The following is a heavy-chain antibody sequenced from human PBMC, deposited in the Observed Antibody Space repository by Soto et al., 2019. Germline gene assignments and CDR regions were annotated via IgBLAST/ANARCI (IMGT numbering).Heavy chain of an antibody. CDR3: AHRTGYGALFDY. CDR2: IYWDDDK. D-gene: IGHD4-17*01. CDR1: GFSLSTSGVS. V-gene: IGHV2-5*02. Sequence: QITLKESGPTLVKPTQTLTLTCTFSGFSLSTSGVSVGWVRQPPGRALEWLALIYWDDDKHYSPSLKSRPTSTQAPSKNHVVLTITNMDPVDTATYYCAHRTGYGALFDYWGQGTLVTVSS. J-gene: IGHJ4*02.